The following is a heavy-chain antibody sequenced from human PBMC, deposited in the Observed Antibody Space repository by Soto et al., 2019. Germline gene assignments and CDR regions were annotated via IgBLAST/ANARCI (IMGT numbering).Heavy chain of an antibody. V-gene: IGHV4-59*12. CDR3: ARSEGHSGSFD. D-gene: IGHD1-26*01. J-gene: IGHJ4*02. CDR1: GGSISSYY. Sequence: PSETLSLTCTVSGGSISSYYWSWIRQPPGKGLEWIGYIYYSGSTNYNPSLKSRVTISVDKSKNQFSLKLSSVTAADTAVYYCARSEGHSGSFDWGQGTLVTVSS. CDR2: IYYSGST.